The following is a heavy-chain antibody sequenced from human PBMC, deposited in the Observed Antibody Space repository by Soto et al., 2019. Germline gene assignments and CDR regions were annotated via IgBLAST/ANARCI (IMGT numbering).Heavy chain of an antibody. CDR3: AKDIVVVGARDAFDI. V-gene: IGHV3-21*01. CDR1: GFTFSSYS. J-gene: IGHJ3*02. D-gene: IGHD2-2*01. CDR2: ISSSSSYI. Sequence: GSLRLSCAASGFTFSSYSMNWVRQAPGKGLEWVSSISSSSSYIYYADSVKGRFTISRDNAKNSLYLQMNSLRAEDTAVYYCAKDIVVVGARDAFDIWGQGTMVTVSS.